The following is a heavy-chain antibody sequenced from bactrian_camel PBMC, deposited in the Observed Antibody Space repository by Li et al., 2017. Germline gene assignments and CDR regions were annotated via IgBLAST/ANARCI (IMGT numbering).Heavy chain of an antibody. V-gene: IGHV3S40*01. CDR2: IDSDGGDP. D-gene: IGHD2*01. J-gene: IGHJ4*01. Sequence: VQLVESGGDLVRPGGSLRLSCAASGFTFSNSPMSWVRQAPGKGLEWVSNIDSDGGDPYYSDSVRGRFTISRDNANNTVNLMMNSLKPEDTAMYYCAANFSPYCSGPYLARRANFEGQGTQVTVSS. CDR1: GFTFSNSP.